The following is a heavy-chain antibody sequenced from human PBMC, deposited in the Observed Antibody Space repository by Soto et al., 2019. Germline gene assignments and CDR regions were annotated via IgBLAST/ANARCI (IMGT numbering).Heavy chain of an antibody. J-gene: IGHJ6*02. Sequence: SETLSLTCTVSGGSISSSYWSWIRQPPGKGLEWIGYIYDSGSTYYNSSLKSRVTMSVDTSKNQFSLKLSSVTAADTAVYYCASPYYYYGMDVWGQGTTVTVSS. CDR3: ASPYYYYGMDV. CDR2: IYDSGST. CDR1: GGSISSSY. V-gene: IGHV4-59*08.